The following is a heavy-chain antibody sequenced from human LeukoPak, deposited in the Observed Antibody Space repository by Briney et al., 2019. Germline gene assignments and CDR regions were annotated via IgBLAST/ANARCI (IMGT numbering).Heavy chain of an antibody. CDR1: GGSISSYY. Sequence: SETLSLTCTVSGGSISSYYWSWIRQPPGKGLEWIGYIYYSGSTNYNPSLKSRVTISVDTSKNQFSLKLSSVTAADTAVYYCARTATYYYGSGSGGSAFDIWGQGTMVTVSS. V-gene: IGHV4-59*08. J-gene: IGHJ3*02. CDR3: ARTATYYYGSGSGGSAFDI. CDR2: IYYSGST. D-gene: IGHD3-10*01.